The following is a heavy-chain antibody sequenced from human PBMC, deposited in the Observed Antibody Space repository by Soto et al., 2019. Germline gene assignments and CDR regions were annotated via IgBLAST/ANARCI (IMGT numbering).Heavy chain of an antibody. Sequence: EVQLVESGGGLVKPGGSLRLSCAASGFTFSSYSMNWVRQAPGKGLEWVSSISSSSSYIYYADSVKGRFTISRDNVKNSLYLQMNSLRAEDTAVYYCARDAGWGKYYFDYWGQGTLVTVSS. J-gene: IGHJ4*02. CDR1: GFTFSSYS. CDR2: ISSSSSYI. D-gene: IGHD3-16*01. CDR3: ARDAGWGKYYFDY. V-gene: IGHV3-21*01.